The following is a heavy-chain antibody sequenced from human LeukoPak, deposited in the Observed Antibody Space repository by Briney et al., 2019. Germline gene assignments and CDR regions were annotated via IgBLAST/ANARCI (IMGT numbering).Heavy chain of an antibody. CDR3: ARDLFYGSGSYYDY. J-gene: IGHJ4*02. Sequence: SVKVSCKASGGTFSSYGISWVRQAPGQGLEWMGRIIPMFGTANYAQKLQGRVTITTDESTSTAYMELSSLRSADTAVYYCARDLFYGSGSYYDYWGQGTLVTVSS. V-gene: IGHV1-69*05. D-gene: IGHD3-10*01. CDR2: IIPMFGTA. CDR1: GGTFSSYG.